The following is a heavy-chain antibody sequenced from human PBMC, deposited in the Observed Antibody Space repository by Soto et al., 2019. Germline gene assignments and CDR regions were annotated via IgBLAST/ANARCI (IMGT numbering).Heavy chain of an antibody. V-gene: IGHV3-30-3*01. CDR2: ISYDGSNK. Sequence: PGGSLRLSCAASGFTFSSYAMHWVRQAPGKGLEWVAVISYDGSNKYYADPVKGRFTISRDNSKNTLYLQMNSLRAEDTAVYYCASGRLRYFDNGELDYWGQGTLVTVSS. CDR1: GFTFSSYA. D-gene: IGHD3-9*01. CDR3: ASGRLRYFDNGELDY. J-gene: IGHJ4*02.